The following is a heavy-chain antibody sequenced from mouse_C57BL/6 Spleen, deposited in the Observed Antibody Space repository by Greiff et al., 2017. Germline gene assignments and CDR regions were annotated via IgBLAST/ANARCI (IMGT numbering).Heavy chain of an antibody. CDR2: IDPSDSYT. CDR1: GYTFTSYW. J-gene: IGHJ2*01. Sequence: QVQLQQPGAELVMPGASVKLSCKASGYTFTSYWMHWVKQRPGQGLEWIGEIDPSDSYTNYNQKFKGKSTLTVDKSSSTASMQLSSLTSEDSAVYDCTRGIISYFGYWGQSTTLTVAS. CDR3: TRGIISYFGY. V-gene: IGHV1-69*01.